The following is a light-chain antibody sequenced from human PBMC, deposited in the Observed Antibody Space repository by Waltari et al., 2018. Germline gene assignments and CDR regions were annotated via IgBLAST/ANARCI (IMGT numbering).Light chain of an antibody. Sequence: ERVMTQSPATLSVSPGETATLSCRASQSASTNLAWYQQKAGQAPRLLIYDASIRATGVPARFSGSGAGTDFTLTITGLQSEDFAVYYCQQYNNWLYTFGQGTKLEIK. J-gene: IGKJ2*01. V-gene: IGKV3-15*01. CDR2: DAS. CDR3: QQYNNWLYT. CDR1: QSASTN.